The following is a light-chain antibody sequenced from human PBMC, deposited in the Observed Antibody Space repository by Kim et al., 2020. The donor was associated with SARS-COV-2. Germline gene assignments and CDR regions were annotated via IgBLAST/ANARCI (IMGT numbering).Light chain of an antibody. CDR1: SGSIASNY. V-gene: IGLV6-57*01. CDR3: QSHDASYQV. CDR2: EDN. Sequence: NFMLTQPPSVSESPGKTVTISCTRSSGSIASNYVQWYQQRPGSSPTTLIYEDNQRPSGVPDRFSGSIDSSSNSASLTISGLKIEDEADYYCQSHDASYQVFGGGTQLTVL. J-gene: IGLJ3*02.